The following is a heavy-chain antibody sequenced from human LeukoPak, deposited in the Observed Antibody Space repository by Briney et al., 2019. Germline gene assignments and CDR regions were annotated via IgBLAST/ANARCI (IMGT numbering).Heavy chain of an antibody. CDR2: ISSSSSYI. V-gene: IGHV3-21*01. J-gene: IGHJ5*02. D-gene: IGHD6-25*01. Sequence: GGSLRLSCAASGFTFSSYSMNWVRQAPGKGLEWVSSISSSSSYIYYADSVKGRFTISRDNAKNSLYLQTNSLRAEDTAVYYCARISGSLFDPWGQGTLVTVSS. CDR3: ARISGSLFDP. CDR1: GFTFSSYS.